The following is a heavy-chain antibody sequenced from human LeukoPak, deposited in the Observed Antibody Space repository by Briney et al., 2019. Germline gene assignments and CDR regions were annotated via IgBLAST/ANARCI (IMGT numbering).Heavy chain of an antibody. CDR3: ARLLSSWYYFDY. J-gene: IGHJ4*02. V-gene: IGHV4-39*01. CDR1: GVSISSSSYY. D-gene: IGHD6-13*01. CDR2: IYYSGST. Sequence: SETLSLTCTVSGVSISSSSYYWGWIRQPPGKGLEWIGSIYYSGSTYYNPSLKSRVTISVDTSKNQFSLKLSSVTAADTAVYYCARLLSSWYYFDYWGQGTLVTVSS.